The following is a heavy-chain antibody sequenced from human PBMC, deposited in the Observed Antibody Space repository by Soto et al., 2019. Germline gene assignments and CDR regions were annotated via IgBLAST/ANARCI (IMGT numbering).Heavy chain of an antibody. D-gene: IGHD6-19*01. Sequence: SETLSLTCAVYGGSFSGYYWSWIRQPPGKGLEWIGEINHSGSTNYNPSLKSRVTISVDTSKNQFSLKLSSVTAADTAVYYCARGSRGWRYYYYGMDVWGPGTTVTVSS. CDR3: ARGSRGWRYYYYGMDV. V-gene: IGHV4-34*01. CDR2: INHSGST. CDR1: GGSFSGYY. J-gene: IGHJ6*02.